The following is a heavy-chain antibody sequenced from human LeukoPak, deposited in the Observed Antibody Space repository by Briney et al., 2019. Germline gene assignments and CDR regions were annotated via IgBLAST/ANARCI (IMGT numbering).Heavy chain of an antibody. CDR2: INHSGST. J-gene: IGHJ4*02. CDR1: GESFSGYY. D-gene: IGHD1-1*01. V-gene: IGHV4-34*01. CDR3: ARRGSTGTTTVDY. Sequence: PSETPSLTCAAYGESFSGYYWTWIRQPPGKGLEWIGQINHSGSTNYNPSLKSRVTISVATSKNQFSLNLNSVTAADTAVYYCARRGSTGTTTVDYWGQGTLVTVSS.